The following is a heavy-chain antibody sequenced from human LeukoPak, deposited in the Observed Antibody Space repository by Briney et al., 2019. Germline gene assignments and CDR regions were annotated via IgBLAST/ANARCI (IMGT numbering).Heavy chain of an antibody. J-gene: IGHJ3*02. D-gene: IGHD1-26*01. CDR3: ARLLSGTDAFDI. Sequence: SETLSLTCTVSGGSISSYYWSWIRQPPGKGLEWIGSIYQSGSTYYNPSLKSRVTISVDTSKDQFSLKLSSVTAADTAVYYCARLLSGTDAFDIWGQGTMVTVSS. V-gene: IGHV4-59*08. CDR2: IYQSGST. CDR1: GGSISSYY.